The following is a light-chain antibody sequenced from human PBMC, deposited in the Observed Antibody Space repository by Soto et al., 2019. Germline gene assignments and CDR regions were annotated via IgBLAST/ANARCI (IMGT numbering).Light chain of an antibody. CDR3: QQTYSPIT. J-gene: IGKJ4*01. CDR2: SAS. Sequence: DVQLTQSPSFLSASVGDRVTITCRASQGISSYLAWYQQKPGKAPKLLIYSASTLQGGVPSRFSGSGSGTDFTLTISSLQREDFATYYCQQTYSPITFGGGTRWIS. V-gene: IGKV1-9*01. CDR1: QGISSY.